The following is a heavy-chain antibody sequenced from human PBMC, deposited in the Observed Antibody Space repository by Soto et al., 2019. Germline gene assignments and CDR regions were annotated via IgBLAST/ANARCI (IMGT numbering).Heavy chain of an antibody. Sequence: EVQLVESGGGLLQPDRSLRLSCAASGFTFEDFAMHWVRQAPGKGLEWVSGITWNSGSIGYADSLKGRFTIYRDNAKNSLYLQMNSLRAEDSAFYYCAKAITIFGVLTTKGFDYWGQGTLVTVSS. V-gene: IGHV3-9*01. CDR1: GFTFEDFA. J-gene: IGHJ4*02. CDR2: ITWNSGSI. D-gene: IGHD3-3*01. CDR3: AKAITIFGVLTTKGFDY.